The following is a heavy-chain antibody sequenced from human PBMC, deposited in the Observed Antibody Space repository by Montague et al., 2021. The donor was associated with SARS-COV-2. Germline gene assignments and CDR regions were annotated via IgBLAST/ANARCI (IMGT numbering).Heavy chain of an antibody. D-gene: IGHD3-10*01. CDR1: GFTFRRYE. V-gene: IGHV3-48*03. J-gene: IGHJ4*02. CDR3: AAGGSINY. CDR2: INTGGDTM. Sequence: SLRLSCAASGFTFRRYEMHWVRQPPEKGLQWASYINTGGDTMFYADSVKGRFTTSRDDAKNSLFLQINSLRADDTGVYYCAAGGSINYWGQGTLVTVSP.